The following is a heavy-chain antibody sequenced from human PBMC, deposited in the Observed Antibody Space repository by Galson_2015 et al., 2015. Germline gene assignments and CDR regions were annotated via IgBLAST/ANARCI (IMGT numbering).Heavy chain of an antibody. CDR3: ARGRYSSSWYDPPPIDY. CDR2: INHSGST. D-gene: IGHD6-13*01. V-gene: IGHV4-34*01. J-gene: IGHJ4*02. CDR1: GGSFSGYY. Sequence: SETLSLTCAVYGGSFSGYYWSWIRQPPGKGLEWIGEINHSGSTNYNPSLKSRVTISVDTSKNQFSLKLSSVTAADTAVYYRARGRYSSSWYDPPPIDYWGQGTLVTVSS.